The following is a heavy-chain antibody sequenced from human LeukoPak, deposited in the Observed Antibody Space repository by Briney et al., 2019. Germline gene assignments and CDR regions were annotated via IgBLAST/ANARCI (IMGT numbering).Heavy chain of an antibody. V-gene: IGHV4-39*01. Sequence: EASETLSLTCTVSGDSIISSRYYWGWIRQPPGKGLEWIASIRYSGNTFYNPSFKSRVTISVDTSNNQLSLRLSSVTAADAAVYYCARLRDGRWLLEYWGQGTLVTVSS. CDR2: IRYSGNT. CDR1: GDSIISSRYY. J-gene: IGHJ4*02. D-gene: IGHD5-12*01. CDR3: ARLRDGRWLLEY.